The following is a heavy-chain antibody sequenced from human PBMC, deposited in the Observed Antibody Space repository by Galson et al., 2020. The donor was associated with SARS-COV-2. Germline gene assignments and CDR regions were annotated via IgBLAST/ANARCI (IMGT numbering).Heavy chain of an antibody. CDR2: FDPEDGET. V-gene: IGHV1-24*01. Sequence: ASVKVSCKVSGYTLTKLSMHWVRQAPGKGLEWMGGFDPEDGETIYAQKFQGRVTMTEDTSTDTAYMELSSLRSEDTAVYYCATALSSWFSSYYYYGMDVWGQGTTVTVSS. D-gene: IGHD6-13*01. CDR1: GYTLTKLS. J-gene: IGHJ6*02. CDR3: ATALSSWFSSYYYYGMDV.